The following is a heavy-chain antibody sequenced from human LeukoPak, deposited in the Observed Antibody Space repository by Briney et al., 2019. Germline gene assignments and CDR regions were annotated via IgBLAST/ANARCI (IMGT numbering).Heavy chain of an antibody. CDR1: GFTFRDYS. D-gene: IGHD5-18*01. J-gene: IGHJ3*02. CDR2: ISTTGYTM. Sequence: GGSLRLSCAASGFTFRDYSMNWVRQAPGKGLQWVSYISTTGYTMYYADSVKGRFTISRDNAKNSLYLQMNSLRDEETAVYYCARDYGYAFDIWGQGTMATVSS. CDR3: ARDYGYAFDI. V-gene: IGHV3-48*02.